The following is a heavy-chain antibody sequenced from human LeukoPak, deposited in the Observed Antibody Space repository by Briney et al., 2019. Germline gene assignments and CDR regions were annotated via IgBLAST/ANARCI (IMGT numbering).Heavy chain of an antibody. V-gene: IGHV3-23*01. Sequence: GGSLRLSCAASGFTFSSYSMNWVRQAPGKGLEWVSAISGSGGSTYYADSVKGRFTISRDNSKNTLYLQMNSLRAEDTAVYYCAASGYSYGRPYYFDYWGQGTLVTVSS. CDR3: AASGYSYGRPYYFDY. CDR1: GFTFSSYS. D-gene: IGHD5-18*01. CDR2: ISGSGGST. J-gene: IGHJ4*02.